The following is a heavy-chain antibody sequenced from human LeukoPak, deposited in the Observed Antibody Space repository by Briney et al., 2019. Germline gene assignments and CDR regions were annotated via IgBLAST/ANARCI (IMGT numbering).Heavy chain of an antibody. CDR2: IYYSGST. J-gene: IGHJ3*02. CDR3: ARGEDASDAFDI. Sequence: SETLSLTCTVSGGSISSDYWSWIRQPPGKGLEWIGYIYYSGSTNYNPSLKSRVTISVDTSKNQFSLKLSSVTAADTAVYYCARGEDASDAFDIWGQGTMVTVSS. CDR1: GGSISSDY. V-gene: IGHV4-59*01.